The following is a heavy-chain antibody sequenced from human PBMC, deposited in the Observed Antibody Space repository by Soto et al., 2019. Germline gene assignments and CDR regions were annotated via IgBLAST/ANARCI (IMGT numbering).Heavy chain of an antibody. V-gene: IGHV1-18*01. CDR1: GYTVTSYG. CDR3: ARAWGGLAD. J-gene: IGHJ4*02. CDR2: INTYNGNT. Sequence: QVQLVQSGAEVKKPGASVKVSCKASGYTVTSYGISWVRQAPGQGLEWMEWINTYNGNTNYAQKHPGRFTMTTETTTSTAYMELWSLSSDDTAVYYYARAWGGLADWGQVTLGTVSS. D-gene: IGHD2-21*01.